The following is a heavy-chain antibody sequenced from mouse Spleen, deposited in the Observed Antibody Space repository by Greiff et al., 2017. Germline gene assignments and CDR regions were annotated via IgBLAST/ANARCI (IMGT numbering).Heavy chain of an antibody. Sequence: EVKLMESGPGLVKPSQSLSLTCSVTGYSITSGYYWNWIRQFPGNKLEWMGYISYDGSNNYNPSLKNRISITRDTSKNQFFLKLNSVTTEDTATYYCARERSLSTMITTSSFDYWGQGTTLTVSS. CDR2: ISYDGSN. CDR3: ARERSLSTMITTSSFDY. CDR1: GYSITSGYY. J-gene: IGHJ2*01. V-gene: IGHV3-6*01. D-gene: IGHD2-4*01.